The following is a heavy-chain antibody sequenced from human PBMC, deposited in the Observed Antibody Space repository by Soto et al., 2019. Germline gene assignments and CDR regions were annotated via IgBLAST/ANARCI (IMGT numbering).Heavy chain of an antibody. Sequence: GGSLRLSCAASGFTFSSYWMSWVRQAPGKGLEWVANIKQDGSEKYYVDSVKGRFTISRDNAKNSLYLQMNSLRAEDTAVYYCARVGIRYFDWLFAFDIWGQGTMVTVSS. CDR3: ARVGIRYFDWLFAFDI. V-gene: IGHV3-7*05. CDR2: IKQDGSEK. CDR1: GFTFSSYW. J-gene: IGHJ3*02. D-gene: IGHD3-9*01.